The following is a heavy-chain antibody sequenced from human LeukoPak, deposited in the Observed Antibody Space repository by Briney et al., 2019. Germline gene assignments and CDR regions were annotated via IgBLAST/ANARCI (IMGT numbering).Heavy chain of an antibody. J-gene: IGHJ4*02. CDR2: IKQDGSEK. Sequence: GGSLRLSCAASGFIFSSYWMSWVRQAPGKGLEWVANIKQDGSEKYYVDSVKGRFTISRDNAKNSLYLQMNSLRAEDTAVYYCANRVHWGQGTLVTVSS. D-gene: IGHD3-10*01. CDR3: ANRVH. V-gene: IGHV3-7*03. CDR1: GFIFSSYW.